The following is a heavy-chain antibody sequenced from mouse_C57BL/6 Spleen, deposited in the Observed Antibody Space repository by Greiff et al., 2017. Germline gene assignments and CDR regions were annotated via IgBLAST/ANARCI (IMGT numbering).Heavy chain of an antibody. CDR3: GYYDYDSVAY. J-gene: IGHJ3*01. D-gene: IGHD2-4*01. V-gene: IGHV3-6*01. CDR1: GYSITSGYY. Sequence: EVQLVESGPGLVKPSQSLSLTCSVTGYSITSGYYWNWIRQFPGNKLEWMGYISYEGSNNSNPSLKNRISITRDTSKNQFFLKLNSVTTEDTATYYCGYYDYDSVAYGGQGTLVTVSA. CDR2: ISYEGSN.